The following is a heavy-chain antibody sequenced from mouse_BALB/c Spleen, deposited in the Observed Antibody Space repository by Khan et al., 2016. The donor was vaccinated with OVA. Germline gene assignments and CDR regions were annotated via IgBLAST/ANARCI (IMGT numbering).Heavy chain of an antibody. CDR2: INPSSGYT. CDR3: AREGAYCRIDCWFDY. CDR1: GYTFTSYT. J-gene: IGHJ3*01. D-gene: IGHD2-14*01. V-gene: IGHV1-4*01. Sequence: QVQLKQSGPELAKPGATVKISCKASGYTFTSYTMNWVKQRPGQGLEWIGYINPSSGYTNSNNKFKAKPTLTADNSSSTAYLQLSSLTTADSAASYCAREGAYCRIDCWFDYWGQGTLVTVSA.